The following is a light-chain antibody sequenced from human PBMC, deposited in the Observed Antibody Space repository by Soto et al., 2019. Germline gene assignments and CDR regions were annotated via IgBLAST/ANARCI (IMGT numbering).Light chain of an antibody. CDR3: QQYNNWPYT. Sequence: DIVMTQSPATLSVSPGERATLSCRASQSVSSNLAWYQQKPGQGPRLLIYAASTRATGIPARFSGSGSGTEFTLTISSLQSEDFAVYHCQQYNNWPYTFGQGTKLEMK. J-gene: IGKJ2*01. CDR2: AAS. CDR1: QSVSSN. V-gene: IGKV3-15*01.